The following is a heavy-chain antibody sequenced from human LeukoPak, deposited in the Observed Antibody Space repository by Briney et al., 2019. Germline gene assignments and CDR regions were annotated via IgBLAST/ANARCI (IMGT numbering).Heavy chain of an antibody. CDR3: TTDVKSCSSASCYRGLY. V-gene: IGHV3-15*01. Sequence: PGESLRLSCAVSGLTFSDAWMSWVRQAPGKGLEWVGRSKSKTDGGTPDYAAPVKGRFSISRDDSRNTVYLHMNSLKTEDTGIYYCTTDVKSCSSASCYRGLYWGQGTLVTVSS. J-gene: IGHJ4*02. D-gene: IGHD2-2*01. CDR1: GLTFSDAW. CDR2: SKSKTDGGTP.